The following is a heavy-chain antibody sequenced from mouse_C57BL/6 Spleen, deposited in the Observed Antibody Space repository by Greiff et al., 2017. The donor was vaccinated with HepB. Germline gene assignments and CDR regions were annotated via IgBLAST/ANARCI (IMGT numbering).Heavy chain of an antibody. CDR3: ARCPGSRKAWFAY. V-gene: IGHV1-26*01. D-gene: IGHD1-1*01. CDR2: INPNNGGT. Sequence: VQLQQSGPELVKPGASVKISCKASGYTFTDYYMNWVKQSHGKSLEWIGDINPNNGGTSYNQKFKGKATLTVDKSSSTAYMELRSLTSEDSAVYYCARCPGSRKAWFAYWGQGTLVTVSA. J-gene: IGHJ3*01. CDR1: GYTFTDYY.